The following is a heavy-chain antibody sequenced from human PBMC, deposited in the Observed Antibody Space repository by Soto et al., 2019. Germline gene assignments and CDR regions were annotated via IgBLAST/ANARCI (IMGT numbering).Heavy chain of an antibody. CDR2: IDPSDSYT. CDR1: GYSFTSYW. Sequence: GESLKISCNCSGYSFTSYWISWVRQMPGKGLEWMGRIDPSDSYTNYSPSFQGHVTISADKSISTAYLQWSSLKASDTAMYYCAVGSSIAAAGTDYWGQGTLVTVSS. D-gene: IGHD6-13*01. V-gene: IGHV5-10-1*01. J-gene: IGHJ4*02. CDR3: AVGSSIAAAGTDY.